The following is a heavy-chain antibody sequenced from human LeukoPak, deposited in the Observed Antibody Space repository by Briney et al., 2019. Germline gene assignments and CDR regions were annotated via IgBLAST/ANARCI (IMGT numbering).Heavy chain of an antibody. D-gene: IGHD5-18*01. CDR1: GFTFSSYA. V-gene: IGHV3-64D*09. CDR2: ISSNGGST. Sequence: PGASLRLSCSASGFTFSSYAMHWVRQAPGKWLEYVSSISSNGGSTYYAGSVKGRFTISRDNSKNTLSLQMSSLRAEDTAVYYCVIGRVDTAMGYYFDYWGQGTLV. J-gene: IGHJ4*02. CDR3: VIGRVDTAMGYYFDY.